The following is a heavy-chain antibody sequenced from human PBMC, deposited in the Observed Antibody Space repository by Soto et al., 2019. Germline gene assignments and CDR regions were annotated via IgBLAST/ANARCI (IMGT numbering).Heavy chain of an antibody. CDR1: GGSFSGYY. J-gene: IGHJ5*02. V-gene: IGHV4-34*01. CDR3: ATLRGYSYGYVNNWFDP. Sequence: SETLSLTCAVYGGSFSGYYWSWIRQPPGKGLEWIGEINHSGSTNYNPSLKSRVTISVDTSKNQFSLKLSSVTAADTAVYYCATLRGYSYGYVNNWFDPWGQGTLVTVSS. CDR2: INHSGST. D-gene: IGHD5-18*01.